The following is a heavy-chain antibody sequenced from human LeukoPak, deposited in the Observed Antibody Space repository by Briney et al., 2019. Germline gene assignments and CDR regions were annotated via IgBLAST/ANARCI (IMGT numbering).Heavy chain of an antibody. V-gene: IGHV3-21*01. J-gene: IGHJ4*02. CDR1: GFTFSSYG. Sequence: GGSLRLSCAASGFTFSSYGMNWVRQAPGKGLEWVSSISSSSSYIYYADSVKGRFTISRDNAKNSLYLQMNSLRAEDTAVYYCAREGITGIVGRGFDYWGQGTLVTVSS. CDR3: AREGITGIVGRGFDY. CDR2: ISSSSSYI. D-gene: IGHD1-20*01.